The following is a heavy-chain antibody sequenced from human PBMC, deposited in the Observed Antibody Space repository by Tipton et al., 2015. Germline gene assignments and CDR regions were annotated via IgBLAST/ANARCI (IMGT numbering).Heavy chain of an antibody. J-gene: IGHJ4*02. V-gene: IGHV4-39*01. CDR1: GGSISSSSYY. CDR3: ACQDYDSLTRDYQTVDY. CDR2: IYYSGCT. D-gene: IGHD3-9*01. Sequence: TLSLTCTVSGGSISSSSYYWGWIRQPPGKGLEWIGSIYYSGCTYYNPSLKSRVTISVDTSKNQFSLKLSSVTAADTAVYYCACQDYDSLTRDYQTVDYWGQGTLVTVSS.